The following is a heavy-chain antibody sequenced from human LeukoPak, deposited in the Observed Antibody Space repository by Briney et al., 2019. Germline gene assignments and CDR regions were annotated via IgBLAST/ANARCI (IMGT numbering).Heavy chain of an antibody. V-gene: IGHV4-59*01. CDR3: ARAHYYGSGVDAFDI. D-gene: IGHD3-10*01. Sequence: SETLSLTCTVSGGSISSYYWSWIRQPPGKGLEWIGYIYYSGSTNYNPSLKSRFTISVDTSKNQFSLKLSSVTAADTAVYYCARAHYYGSGVDAFDIWGQGTMVTVSS. CDR2: IYYSGST. J-gene: IGHJ3*02. CDR1: GGSISSYY.